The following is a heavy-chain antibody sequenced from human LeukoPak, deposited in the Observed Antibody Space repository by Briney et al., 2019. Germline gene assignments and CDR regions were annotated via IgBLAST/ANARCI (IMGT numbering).Heavy chain of an antibody. D-gene: IGHD1-1*01. CDR3: ARVAKERVGGVYYFDY. V-gene: IGHV3-13*01. CDR2: IGTAGDT. J-gene: IGHJ4*02. CDR1: GFTFSDYD. Sequence: GGSLRLSCAASGFTFSDYDMHWVRQATGKGLEWVSAIGTAGDTYYTVSVKGRFTISRESAKNSLFFQMNSLRAGDTAVYYCARVAKERVGGVYYFDYWGQGTLSPSPQ.